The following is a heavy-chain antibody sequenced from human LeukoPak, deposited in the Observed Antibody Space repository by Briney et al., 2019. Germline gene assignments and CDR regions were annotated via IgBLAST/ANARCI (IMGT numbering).Heavy chain of an antibody. CDR1: GGSISGYY. J-gene: IGHJ4*02. D-gene: IGHD6-19*01. Sequence: SETLSLTCTVSGGSISGYYWNWIRQPPGKGLEWIGYIYYTGSTNYNPSLKSRVTISVDTSKNQFPLKLSSVTATDTAVYYCARGGYASGWYLDYWGQGTLVTVSS. CDR2: IYYTGST. CDR3: ARGGYASGWYLDY. V-gene: IGHV4-59*01.